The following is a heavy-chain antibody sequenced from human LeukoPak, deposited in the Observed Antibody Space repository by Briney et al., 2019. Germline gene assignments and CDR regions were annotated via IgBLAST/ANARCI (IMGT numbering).Heavy chain of an antibody. CDR2: INWNGGST. D-gene: IGHD2-15*01. V-gene: IGHV3-20*04. Sequence: GGSLRLSCAASGFTFDDYGMSWVRQAPGKGLEWVSGINWNGGSTGYADSVKGRFTISRDNAKNSLYLQMNSLRAEDTALYYCARERGGYCSGGSCGGFDYWGQGTLVTVSS. CDR1: GFTFDDYG. CDR3: ARERGGYCSGGSCGGFDY. J-gene: IGHJ4*02.